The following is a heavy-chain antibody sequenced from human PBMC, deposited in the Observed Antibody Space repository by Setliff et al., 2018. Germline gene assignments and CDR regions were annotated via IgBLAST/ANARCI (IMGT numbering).Heavy chain of an antibody. Sequence: GESLTLSCKSSGYTVTNYWIGWVRQMPGKGLEWMGIIYPDDSDARYSPSFRGQVTISVDKSISTAYLQWSSLKASDTAMYYCARRPRGDWEYYFDYWGQGTLVTVSS. V-gene: IGHV5-51*01. CDR3: ARRPRGDWEYYFDY. CDR2: IYPDDSDA. CDR1: GYTVTNYW. J-gene: IGHJ4*02. D-gene: IGHD1-26*01.